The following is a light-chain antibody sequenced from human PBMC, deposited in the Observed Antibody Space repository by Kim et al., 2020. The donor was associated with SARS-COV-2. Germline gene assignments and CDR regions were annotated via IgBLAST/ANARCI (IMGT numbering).Light chain of an antibody. CDR1: QSVSSTS. CDR2: GAS. Sequence: EVVLTQSPGTLSLSPGERATLSCRASQSVSSTSLAWYQHKPGQAPRLPIYGASSRATGIPDRFSGSGSGTDFTLTIRRLEPEDFAVYYCQQYDTSPRTFGQGTKVDIK. J-gene: IGKJ1*01. V-gene: IGKV3-20*01. CDR3: QQYDTSPRT.